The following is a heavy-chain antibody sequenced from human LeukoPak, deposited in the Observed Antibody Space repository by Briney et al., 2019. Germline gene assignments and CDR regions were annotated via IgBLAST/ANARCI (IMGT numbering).Heavy chain of an antibody. CDR2: FSNRT. CDR1: GFTFSNYA. Sequence: GGSLRLSCVASGFTFSNYAMIWVRQAPGKGLEWVSVFSNRTHYADSVKGRFTTSRDNSGNTLYLEMNNLRAEDTAIYYCAKDWYDYWGQGTLVTVSS. CDR3: AKDWYDY. V-gene: IGHV3-23*03. J-gene: IGHJ4*02. D-gene: IGHD6-13*01.